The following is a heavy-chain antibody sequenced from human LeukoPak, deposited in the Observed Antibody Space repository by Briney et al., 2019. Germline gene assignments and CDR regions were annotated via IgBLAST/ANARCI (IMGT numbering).Heavy chain of an antibody. Sequence: SETLSLTCTVSGGSISSSNWWSWIRQPPGKGLEWIGEIYHSGSTNYNPSLKSRVTISVDKSKTQFSLKLSSVTAADTAVYYCARGSGRDSYNFTFFDYWGQGTLVTVSS. CDR1: GGSISSSNW. V-gene: IGHV4-4*02. D-gene: IGHD5-24*01. CDR3: ARGSGRDSYNFTFFDY. J-gene: IGHJ4*02. CDR2: IYHSGST.